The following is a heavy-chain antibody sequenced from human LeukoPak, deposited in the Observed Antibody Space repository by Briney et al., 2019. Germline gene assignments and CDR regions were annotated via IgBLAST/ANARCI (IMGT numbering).Heavy chain of an antibody. D-gene: IGHD6-19*01. Sequence: GGSLRLSCAASGFTFSHSWMTWVRQAPGKGLEWVGHIKEDGSSQNYADSVKGRFTTSRDNAKSSLHLQMNGLRAEDTAMYYCVKDSGWFHFDSWGQGTLVTVSS. J-gene: IGHJ4*02. V-gene: IGHV3-7*03. CDR1: GFTFSHSW. CDR3: VKDSGWFHFDS. CDR2: IKEDGSSQ.